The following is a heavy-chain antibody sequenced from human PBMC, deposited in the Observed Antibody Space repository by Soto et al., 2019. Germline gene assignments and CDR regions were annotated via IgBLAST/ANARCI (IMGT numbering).Heavy chain of an antibody. V-gene: IGHV1-2*02. CDR3: ARGGGVGVAGSAAFDM. CDR1: GYPVTAYY. Sequence: QLHLVQSGAVVKKPGASVTVSCSASGYPVTAYYMHWVRQAPGRGLEWMGGINPATGAAKYTQTXXGXXXXXXXTSTSTVFMELRGLTSEDTAVFYCARGGGVGVAGSAAFDMWGQGTLVTVSS. J-gene: IGHJ3*02. D-gene: IGHD3-3*01. CDR2: INPATGAA.